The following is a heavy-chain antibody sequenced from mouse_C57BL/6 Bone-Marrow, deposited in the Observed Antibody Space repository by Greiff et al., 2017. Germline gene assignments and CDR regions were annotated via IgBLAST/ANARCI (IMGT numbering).Heavy chain of an antibody. J-gene: IGHJ4*01. CDR3: ARDGEIAQAFYAMYD. D-gene: IGHD3-2*02. V-gene: IGHV5-4*01. CDR1: GFTFSSYA. Sequence: EVQLQESGGGLVKPGGYLKLSCAASGFTFSSYAMSWVRQTPEKRLEWVATISDGGSYTYYPDNVKGRFTISRDNSKNYLYLQMSHLKSEDTAMYYCARDGEIAQAFYAMYDWGQVTSVTVSS. CDR2: ISDGGSYT.